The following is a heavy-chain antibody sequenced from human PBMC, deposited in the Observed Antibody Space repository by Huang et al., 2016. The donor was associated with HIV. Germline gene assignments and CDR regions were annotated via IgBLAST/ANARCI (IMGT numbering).Heavy chain of an antibody. CDR3: ARSEVLVTAVPFDH. Sequence: EVQLVQSEAEVKKPGESLKISCRGSGYSFTNYWIGWVRQRPGEGLEWMGVSYPADSDTRYSPSVQGQVTFSADKSTRTAYLQWSSLQASDTAIYYCARSEVLVTAVPFDHWGQGTLVTVSS. D-gene: IGHD2-21*02. V-gene: IGHV5-51*03. CDR2: SYPADSDT. CDR1: GYSFTNYW. J-gene: IGHJ4*02.